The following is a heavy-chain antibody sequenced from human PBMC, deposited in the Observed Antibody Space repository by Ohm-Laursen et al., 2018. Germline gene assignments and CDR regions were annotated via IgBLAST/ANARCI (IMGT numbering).Heavy chain of an antibody. D-gene: IGHD6-19*01. J-gene: IGHJ4*02. V-gene: IGHV4-34*01. Sequence: GTLSLTCSVYGGSFSGYYWNWIRQPPGKGLEWIGVINHSRSTKYNSSFKSRVTISVDTSKNQFSLKLSSVTAADTAVYYCARGFSGWWGRIDYWGQGILVTVSS. CDR2: INHSRST. CDR3: ARGFSGWWGRIDY. CDR1: GGSFSGYY.